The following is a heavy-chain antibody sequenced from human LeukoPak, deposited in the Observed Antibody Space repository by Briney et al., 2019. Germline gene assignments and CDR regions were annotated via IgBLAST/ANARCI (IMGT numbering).Heavy chain of an antibody. CDR3: ARHVGSENYPRYFDY. CDR2: IYYSGST. D-gene: IGHD1-26*01. CDR1: GGSISSSSYY. Sequence: SETLSLTCTVSGGSISSSSYYWGWLRQPPGKGLEWIASIYYSGSTYYNPSLKSRLTISVDTPKNQFSLKLTSVTAADTAVYYCARHVGSENYPRYFDYWGQGTLVTVSS. V-gene: IGHV4-39*01. J-gene: IGHJ4*02.